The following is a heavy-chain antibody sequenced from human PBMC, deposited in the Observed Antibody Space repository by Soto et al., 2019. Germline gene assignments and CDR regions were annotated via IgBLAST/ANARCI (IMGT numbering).Heavy chain of an antibody. J-gene: IGHJ6*02. Sequence: QVQLVQSGAEVKKPGSSAKVSCKASGGTFSSYAISWVRQAPGQGLEWMGGIIPIFGTANYAQKFQGRVTITADESTSTAYMELSSLRSEDTAVYYCARGALRVELRDYYYGMDVWGQGTTVTVSS. D-gene: IGHD1-7*01. CDR3: ARGALRVELRDYYYGMDV. V-gene: IGHV1-69*01. CDR1: GGTFSSYA. CDR2: IIPIFGTA.